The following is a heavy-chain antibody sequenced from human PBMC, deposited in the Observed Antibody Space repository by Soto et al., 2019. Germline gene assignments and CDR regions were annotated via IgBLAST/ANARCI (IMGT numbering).Heavy chain of an antibody. CDR3: ARGGKAARSIFYDY. V-gene: IGHV4-34*01. D-gene: IGHD6-6*01. J-gene: IGHJ4*02. CDR1: GGSFSGYY. Sequence: PSETLSLTCAVYGGSFSGYYWSWIRQPSGKGLEWIGEINHSGSTNYNPSLKSRVTISVDTSKNQFSLKLSSVTAADTAVYYCARGGKAARSIFYDYWGQGTLVTVSS. CDR2: INHSGST.